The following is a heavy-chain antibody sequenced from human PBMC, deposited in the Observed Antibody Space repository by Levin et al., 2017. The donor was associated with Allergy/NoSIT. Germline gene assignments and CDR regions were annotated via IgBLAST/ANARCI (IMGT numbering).Heavy chain of an antibody. CDR1: GFTFSSYA. D-gene: IGHD3-3*01. J-gene: IGHJ6*02. V-gene: IGHV3-30*04. CDR2: ISYDGSNK. Sequence: GESLKISCAASGFTFSSYAMHWVRQAPGKGLEWVAVISYDGSNKYYADSVKGRFTISRDNSKNTLYLQMNSLRAEDTAVYYCAREKVDFWSGSTIPYYYYGMDVWGQGTTVTVSS. CDR3: AREKVDFWSGSTIPYYYYGMDV.